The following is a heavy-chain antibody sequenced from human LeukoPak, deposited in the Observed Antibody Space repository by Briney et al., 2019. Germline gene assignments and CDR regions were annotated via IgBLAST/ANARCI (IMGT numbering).Heavy chain of an antibody. CDR2: ISSNGGAT. J-gene: IGHJ4*02. V-gene: IGHV3-64D*06. CDR3: VKDPGYSSSWYFDY. CDR1: GFTFGNFA. Sequence: GGSLRPSCSASGFTFGNFAMHWVRQAPGKGLEYVSTISSNGGATSYADSVKGRFTISRDNSKNTLYLQMSSLRPEDTAVYYCVKDPGYSSSWYFDYWGQGTLVPVSS. D-gene: IGHD6-13*01.